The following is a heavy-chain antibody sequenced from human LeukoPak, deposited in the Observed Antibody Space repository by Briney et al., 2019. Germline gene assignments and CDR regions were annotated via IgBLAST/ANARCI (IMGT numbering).Heavy chain of an antibody. V-gene: IGHV3-9*01. Sequence: PGRSLRLSCAASGFTFDDYAMHWVRQAPGKGLEWVSGISWNSGSIGYADSVKGRFTISRDNAKNLLYLQMNSPRAEDTALYYWAKSSYAVAGRFDYWGQGTLVTVSS. CDR2: ISWNSGSI. CDR1: GFTFDDYA. D-gene: IGHD4-17*01. CDR3: AKSSYAVAGRFDY. J-gene: IGHJ4*02.